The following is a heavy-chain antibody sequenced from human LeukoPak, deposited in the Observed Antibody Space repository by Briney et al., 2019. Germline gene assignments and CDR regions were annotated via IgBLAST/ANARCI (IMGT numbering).Heavy chain of an antibody. CDR2: IYTSGST. CDR3: ARAYYGSGTPFDY. Sequence: SQTLSLTCTVSGGSISSGSYYWSWIRQPAGKGLEWIGRIYTSGSTNYNPSLKSRVTISVDTSKNQFSLKLSSVTAADTAVYYCARAYYGSGTPFDYWGQGTLVTVSS. J-gene: IGHJ4*02. V-gene: IGHV4-61*02. D-gene: IGHD3-10*01. CDR1: GGSISSGSYY.